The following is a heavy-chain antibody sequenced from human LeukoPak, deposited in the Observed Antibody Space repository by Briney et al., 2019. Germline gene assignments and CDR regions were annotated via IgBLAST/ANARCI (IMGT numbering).Heavy chain of an antibody. V-gene: IGHV1-69*13. J-gene: IGHJ5*02. Sequence: SVKVSCKASGGTFSSYAISWVRQAPGQGLEWMGGIIPIFGTANYAQKFQGRVTITADESTSTAYMGLSSLRSEDTAVYYCASCIAAAYNWFDPWGQGTLVTVSS. CDR3: ASCIAAAYNWFDP. D-gene: IGHD6-13*01. CDR1: GGTFSSYA. CDR2: IIPIFGTA.